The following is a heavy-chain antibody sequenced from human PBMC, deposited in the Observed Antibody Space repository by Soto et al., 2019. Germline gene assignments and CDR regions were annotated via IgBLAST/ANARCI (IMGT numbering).Heavy chain of an antibody. D-gene: IGHD2-21*01. CDR1: GYPFITYG. CDR3: ARVHIIGGVITHERGFDY. Sequence: QVQLVQSGAEVKKPGASVTVSCQTSGYPFITYGINWVRQAPGQGVEWMGWVSTYNGQAKYAQNFQGRVPMTTDTSANTAHMELRSLRSDDTAMYYCARVHIIGGVITHERGFDYWGQGTLVTVSS. V-gene: IGHV1-18*01. J-gene: IGHJ4*02. CDR2: VSTYNGQA.